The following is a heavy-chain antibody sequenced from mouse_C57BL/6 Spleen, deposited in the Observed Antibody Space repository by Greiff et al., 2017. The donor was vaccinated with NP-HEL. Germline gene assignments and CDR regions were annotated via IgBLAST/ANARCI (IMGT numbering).Heavy chain of an antibody. J-gene: IGHJ4*01. CDR3: ARGVYDYDGGYY. CDR1: GYTFTSYW. Sequence: VQLQQPGAELVKPGASVKMSCKASGYTFTSYWITWVKQRPGQGLEWIGDIYPGSGSTNYNEKFKSKATLTVDTSSSTAYMQLSSLTSEDSAVYYCARGVYDYDGGYYWGQGTSVTVSS. D-gene: IGHD2-4*01. V-gene: IGHV1-55*01. CDR2: IYPGSGST.